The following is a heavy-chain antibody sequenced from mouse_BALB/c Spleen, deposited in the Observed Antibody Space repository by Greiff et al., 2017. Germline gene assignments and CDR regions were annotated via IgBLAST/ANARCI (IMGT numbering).Heavy chain of an antibody. V-gene: IGHV1-18*01. Sequence: VQLQQSGAELVRPGASVKIPCKASGYTFTDYNMDWVKQSHGKSLEWIGDINPNNGGTIYNQKFKGKATLTVDKSSSTAYMELRSLTSEDTAVYYCARELVWSYYYAMDYWGQGTSVTVSS. J-gene: IGHJ4*01. CDR1: GYTFTDYN. CDR2: INPNNGGT. D-gene: IGHD2-10*02. CDR3: ARELVWSYYYAMDY.